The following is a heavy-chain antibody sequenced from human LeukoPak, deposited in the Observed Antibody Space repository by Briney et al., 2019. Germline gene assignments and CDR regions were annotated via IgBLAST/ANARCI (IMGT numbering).Heavy chain of an antibody. D-gene: IGHD3-10*01. CDR3: AKDQDYYGSDYYYYGMDV. Sequence: GGSLRLSCAASGFTSSSYGMHWVRQAPGKGLEWVAVISYDGSNKYYADSVKGRFTISRDNSKNTLYLQMNSLRAEDTAVYYCAKDQDYYGSDYYYYGMDVWGQGTTVTVSS. V-gene: IGHV3-30*18. CDR1: GFTSSSYG. J-gene: IGHJ6*02. CDR2: ISYDGSNK.